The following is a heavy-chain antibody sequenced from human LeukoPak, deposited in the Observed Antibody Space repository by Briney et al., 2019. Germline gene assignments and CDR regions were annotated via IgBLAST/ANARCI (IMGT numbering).Heavy chain of an antibody. Sequence: SETLSLTCTVSGGSISSGGYHWSWIRQHPGKGLEWIGYIYYSGSTYYNPSLKSRVTISVDASKNQFSLKLSSVTAADTAVYYCARDAPQVSGMDVWGQGTTVTVSS. CDR2: IYYSGST. V-gene: IGHV4-31*03. CDR1: GGSISSGGYH. J-gene: IGHJ6*02. CDR3: ARDAPQVSGMDV.